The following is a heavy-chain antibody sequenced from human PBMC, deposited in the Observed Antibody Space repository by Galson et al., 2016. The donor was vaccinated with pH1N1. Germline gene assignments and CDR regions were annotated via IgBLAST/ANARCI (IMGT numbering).Heavy chain of an antibody. CDR3: ATDIISGDYGDLYYFDY. Sequence: SLRLSCAASGFTFDDYAMHWVRQAPGKGLEWVSHISWNSGSIGYADSVKGRFTISRDNAKNSLYLQMNSLRPEDTALYYCATDIISGDYGDLYYFDYWGQGTLVTVSS. V-gene: IGHV3-9*01. CDR1: GFTFDDYA. CDR2: ISWNSGSI. D-gene: IGHD4-17*01. J-gene: IGHJ4*02.